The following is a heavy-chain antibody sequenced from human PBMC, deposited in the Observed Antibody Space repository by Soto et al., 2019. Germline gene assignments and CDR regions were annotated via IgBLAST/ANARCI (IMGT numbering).Heavy chain of an antibody. CDR3: EYINSPTVTTSAEFFQH. J-gene: IGHJ1*01. CDR2: IYWDDDK. Sequence: QITLKESGPTLVKPAQTLTLTCTFSGFSLRTSGVSVGWIRQPPGTALDWLALIYWDDDKRYSPTLKSRLTITKDTSKIQVVLTITNMDPVDTATYYCEYINSPTVTTSAEFFQHWGQGTLVTVSS. V-gene: IGHV2-5*02. D-gene: IGHD4-17*01. CDR1: GFSLRTSGVS.